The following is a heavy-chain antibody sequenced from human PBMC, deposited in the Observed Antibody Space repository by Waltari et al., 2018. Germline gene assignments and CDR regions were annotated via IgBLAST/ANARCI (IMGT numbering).Heavy chain of an antibody. J-gene: IGHJ5*02. D-gene: IGHD1-26*01. Sequence: QVQLQESGPGLVKPSQTLSLTCTVSGGSISSGSYYWRWIRQPAGKGLEWIGYIYTSGSTNYHPSLKSRVTISVDTSKNQFSLKLSSVTAADTAVYYCAREREEEGFDPWGQGTLVTVSS. CDR3: AREREEEGFDP. V-gene: IGHV4-61*09. CDR2: IYTSGST. CDR1: GGSISSGSYY.